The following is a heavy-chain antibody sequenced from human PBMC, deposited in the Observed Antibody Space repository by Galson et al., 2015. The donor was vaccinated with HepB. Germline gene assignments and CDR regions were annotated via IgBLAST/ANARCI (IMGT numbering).Heavy chain of an antibody. CDR1: GFTFSSYA. Sequence: SLRLSCAASGFTFSSYAMSWVRQAPGKGLEWVSGISGSGGYTYYADSVKGRFTISRDNSKNTLYLQMDSLRAEDTAIYYCARSGRATVVRGGYWGQGTLVTVSS. J-gene: IGHJ4*02. D-gene: IGHD3-10*01. V-gene: IGHV3-23*01. CDR2: ISGSGGYT. CDR3: ARSGRATVVRGGY.